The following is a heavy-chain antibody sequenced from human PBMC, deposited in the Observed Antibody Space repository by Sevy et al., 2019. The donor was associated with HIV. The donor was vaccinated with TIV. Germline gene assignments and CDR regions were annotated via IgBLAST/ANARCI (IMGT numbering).Heavy chain of an antibody. CDR2: ISGSGRYT. J-gene: IGHJ6*02. V-gene: IGHV3-23*01. D-gene: IGHD2-15*01. Sequence: GGSLRLSCAASEFTFSSYAMSWVRQAPGKGLEWVSSISGSGRYTYYADSVEGRFTISRDNSKNTLYVQMNSLRAEDTAVYYCAKGFCSGGTCPRDYYYYGMDAWGQGTTVTVSS. CDR3: AKGFCSGGTCPRDYYYYGMDA. CDR1: EFTFSSYA.